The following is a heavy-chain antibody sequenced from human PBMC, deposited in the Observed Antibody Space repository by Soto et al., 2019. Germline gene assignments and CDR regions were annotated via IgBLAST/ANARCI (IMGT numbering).Heavy chain of an antibody. J-gene: IGHJ4*02. CDR1: GFTFSSYA. Sequence: PGGSLRLSCAASGFTFSSYAMSWVRQAPGKGLEWVSAISGSGGSTYYADSVKGRFTISRDNSKNTLYLQMNSLRAEDTAVYYCAKDKKQGLGSAHDYWGQGTLVTVSS. CDR3: AKDKKQGLGSAHDY. V-gene: IGHV3-23*01. CDR2: ISGSGGST. D-gene: IGHD1-26*01.